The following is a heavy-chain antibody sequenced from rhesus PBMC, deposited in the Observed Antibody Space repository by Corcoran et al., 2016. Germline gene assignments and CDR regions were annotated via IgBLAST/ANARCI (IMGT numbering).Heavy chain of an antibody. D-gene: IGHD3-16*01. CDR1: GGSISSNY. CDR2: ISGSGGST. CDR3: AAPLSGSYYYHYFDY. V-gene: IGHV4-173*01. J-gene: IGHJ4*01. Sequence: QLQLQESGPGLVKPSETLSLTCAVSGGSISSNYWSWIRQPPGKGLEWIGRISGSGGSTDYNPSLKSRVTISTDTSNNQFSLKLSSVTAADTAVYYCAAPLSGSYYYHYFDYWGQGVLVTVSS.